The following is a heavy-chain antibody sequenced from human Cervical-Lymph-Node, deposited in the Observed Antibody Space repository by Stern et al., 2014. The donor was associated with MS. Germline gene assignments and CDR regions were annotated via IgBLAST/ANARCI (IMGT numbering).Heavy chain of an antibody. Sequence: VQLVQSGAEVKKPGSSVKVSCKASGGTFSTQAINWVRQAPGQGLERVGGIIPIFGTPNYAHQVQDRVTITTDESTSTAYMDLSSLRSEDTAVYYCAPPSTVTVGGMDVWGQGTTVTVSS. CDR3: APPSTVTVGGMDV. CDR2: IIPIFGTP. J-gene: IGHJ6*02. V-gene: IGHV1-69*01. CDR1: GGTFSTQA. D-gene: IGHD4-17*01.